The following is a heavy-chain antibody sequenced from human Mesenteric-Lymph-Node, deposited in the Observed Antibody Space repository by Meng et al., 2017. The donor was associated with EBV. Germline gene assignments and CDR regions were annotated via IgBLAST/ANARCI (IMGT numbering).Heavy chain of an antibody. CDR2: ISWDGGST. J-gene: IGHJ4*02. CDR3: AKDIGQQGDY. V-gene: IGHV3-43*01. CDR1: GFTFDDYT. Sequence: DVQLVESGGVVVQPGGSLRLSCAASGFTFDDYTMHWVRQPPGKGLEWVSLISWDGGSTYYADSVKGRFTISRDNSKNSLYLQMSSLRSEDTALYYCAKDIGQQGDYWGQGTLVTVSS. D-gene: IGHD6-13*01.